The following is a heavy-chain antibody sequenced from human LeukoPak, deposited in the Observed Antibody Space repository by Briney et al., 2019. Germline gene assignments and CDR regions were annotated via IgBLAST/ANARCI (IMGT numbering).Heavy chain of an antibody. D-gene: IGHD3-3*01. Sequence: ASVKVSCKVSGYTLTELSKHWVRQAPGKGLEWMGGFDPEDGETIYAQKFQGRVTMTEDTSTDTAYMELSSLRSEDTAVYYCATAVVTYYDFWSGYYTYWGQGTLVTVSS. V-gene: IGHV1-24*01. CDR2: FDPEDGET. J-gene: IGHJ4*02. CDR3: ATAVVTYYDFWSGYYTY. CDR1: GYTLTELS.